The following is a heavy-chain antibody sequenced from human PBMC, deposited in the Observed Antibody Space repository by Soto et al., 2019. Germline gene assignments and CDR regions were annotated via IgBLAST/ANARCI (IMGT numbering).Heavy chain of an antibody. D-gene: IGHD6-6*01. CDR2: IYYSGST. CDR1: GGSISSDDYY. V-gene: IGHV4-30-4*01. J-gene: IGHJ4*02. CDR3: ATDRSNSPDYFDY. Sequence: QVQLQESGPRLVKPSQTLSLTCTVSGGSISSDDYYWTWIRQPPGKGLEWIGYIYYSGSTYYNPSLKSRLTISLDTSKNQFSLKLSSVSAADTAVYYCATDRSNSPDYFDYWGQGTLVTVSS.